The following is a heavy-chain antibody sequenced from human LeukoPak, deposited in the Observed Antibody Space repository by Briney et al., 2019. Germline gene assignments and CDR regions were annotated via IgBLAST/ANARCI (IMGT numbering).Heavy chain of an antibody. D-gene: IGHD3-9*01. V-gene: IGHV3-11*03. Sequence: GGSLRLSCAASGFTFSDYYMSWIRQAPGKGLEWVSYISSSSSYTNYADSVKGRFTISRDNAKNSLYLQMNSLRAEDTAMYYCARQGLTGYIYFDYWGQGTLVTVSS. J-gene: IGHJ4*02. CDR2: ISSSSSYT. CDR3: ARQGLTGYIYFDY. CDR1: GFTFSDYY.